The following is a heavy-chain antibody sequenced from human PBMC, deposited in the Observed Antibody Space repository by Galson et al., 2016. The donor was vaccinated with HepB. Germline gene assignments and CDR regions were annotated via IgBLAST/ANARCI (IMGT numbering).Heavy chain of an antibody. CDR1: GFTFSDYS. Sequence: SLRLSCAASGFTFSDYSMNWVRLAPGKGLEWVSYIASNRRTIYYADSARGRFTISRDNAKNSLYLQVNSLRDEDTAVYYCARDGRRGYDMDVWGQGTTVTVSS. J-gene: IGHJ6*02. V-gene: IGHV3-48*02. CDR2: IASNRRTI. CDR3: ARDGRRGYDMDV.